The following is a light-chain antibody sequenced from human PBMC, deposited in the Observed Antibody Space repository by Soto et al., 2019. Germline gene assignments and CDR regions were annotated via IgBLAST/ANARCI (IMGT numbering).Light chain of an antibody. V-gene: IGKV3-20*01. CDR1: QSISSSY. CDR3: QQYGSSRRA. Sequence: EIVLTQSPGTLSLSPGVRATLSCRASQSISSSYLAWYQQKRGQAPRLLIYGASSRATGIPDRFSGSGSGTEFTLTISRLEPEDFAMYYCQQYGSSRRAFGPGTKVDIK. CDR2: GAS. J-gene: IGKJ3*01.